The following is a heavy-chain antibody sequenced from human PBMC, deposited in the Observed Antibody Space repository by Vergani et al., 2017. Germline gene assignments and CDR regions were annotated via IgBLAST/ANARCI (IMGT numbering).Heavy chain of an antibody. CDR2: LQFDGSNQ. V-gene: IGHV3-30*02. D-gene: IGHD3-16*01. CDR1: GFTLSNYD. J-gene: IGHJ4*02. Sequence: QVQLVESGGGVVQRGGSLRLSCATSGFTLSNYDMQWIRQGPGKGLEFVAFLQFDGSNQYYADSVKGRFTLSRDFSKNTLYLQMSSLRTDDTATYYCAKHFRGWGIDYWGQGTQVIVSS. CDR3: AKHFRGWGIDY.